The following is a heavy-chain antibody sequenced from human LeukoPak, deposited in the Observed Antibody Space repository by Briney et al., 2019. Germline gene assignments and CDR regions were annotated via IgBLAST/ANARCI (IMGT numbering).Heavy chain of an antibody. CDR1: GGSFSGYY. J-gene: IGHJ6*03. V-gene: IGHV4-59*10. D-gene: IGHD2-21*02. CDR2: IYTSGST. CDR3: ARIYCGGDCRGYYYHYYMDV. Sequence: SETLSLTCAVYGGSFSGYYWSWIRQPAGKGLEWIGRIYTSGSTKYNPSLKSRVTISVDTSKNQFSLKLSSVTAADTAVYYCARIYCGGDCRGYYYHYYMDVWGKGTTVTISS.